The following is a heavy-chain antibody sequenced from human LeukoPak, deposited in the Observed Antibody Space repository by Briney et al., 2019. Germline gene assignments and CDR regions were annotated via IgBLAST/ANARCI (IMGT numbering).Heavy chain of an antibody. D-gene: IGHD4-11*01. V-gene: IGHV3-23*01. CDR2: MSGNGDTT. CDR1: GFTFSSYA. J-gene: IGHJ6*03. CDR3: AKRSTQTTPSNYIYFYMDV. Sequence: GGSLRLSCAASGFTFSSYAMSGVRQAPGKGLEWVAAMSGNGDTTYYADSVRGRSTISRDNFKNTRYLEMDSLRAEDTAIYYCAKRSTQTTPSNYIYFYMDVWGKGTTVTVS.